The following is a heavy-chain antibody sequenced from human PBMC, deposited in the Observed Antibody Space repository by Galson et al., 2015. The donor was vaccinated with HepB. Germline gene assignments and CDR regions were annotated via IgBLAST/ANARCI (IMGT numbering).Heavy chain of an antibody. Sequence: SLRLSCAASGFTFSNAWMSWVRQAPGKGLEWVGRIKSKTDGGTTDYAAPVKGRFTISRDDSKNTLYLQMNSLKTEDTAVYYCTTGAGDYYGMDVWGQGTTVTVSS. CDR1: GFTFSNAW. J-gene: IGHJ6*02. CDR3: TTGAGDYYGMDV. D-gene: IGHD3-10*01. V-gene: IGHV3-15*01. CDR2: IKSKTDGGTT.